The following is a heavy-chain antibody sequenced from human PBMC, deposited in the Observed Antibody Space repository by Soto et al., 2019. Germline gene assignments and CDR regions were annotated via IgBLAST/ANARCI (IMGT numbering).Heavy chain of an antibody. Sequence: QVQLQESGPGLVTPSGTLSLTCAVSGGSISSNNWWSWVRQPPGKGLEWIGEIYHDGNTHYNPSLKRRVTISVDKSNNHFALILSSLTAADTAVYYCAKLDGGGYWGQGTLVTVSS. CDR2: IYHDGNT. D-gene: IGHD1-1*01. CDR1: GGSISSNNW. J-gene: IGHJ4*02. V-gene: IGHV4-4*02. CDR3: AKLDGGGY.